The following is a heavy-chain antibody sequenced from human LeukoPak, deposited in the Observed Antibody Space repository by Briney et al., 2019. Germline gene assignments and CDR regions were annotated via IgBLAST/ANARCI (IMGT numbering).Heavy chain of an antibody. V-gene: IGHV3-7*01. D-gene: IGHD3-16*01. CDR2: VNREGSDK. J-gene: IGHJ6*02. CDR3: ARDGVPGGRDV. CDR1: GFAFSSHL. Sequence: PGGSLRLSCAASGFAFSSHLMNWVRQAPGKGLEWVANVNREGSDKNYVDSVKGRFTISRDNAKNSLYLQMNSLRVEDTAVYYCARDGVPGGRDVWGQGTTVTVS.